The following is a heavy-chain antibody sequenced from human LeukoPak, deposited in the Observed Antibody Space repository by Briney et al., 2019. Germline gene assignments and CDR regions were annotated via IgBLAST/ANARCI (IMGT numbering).Heavy chain of an antibody. J-gene: IGHJ4*02. CDR3: ASKAVAGTGFYLR. CDR1: GGSISSYY. Sequence: SETLSLTCTVSGGSISSYYWSWIRQPPGKGLEWIGYIYYSGSTNYNPSLKSRVTISVDTSKNQFSLKLSSVTAADTAVYYCASKAVAGTGFYLRWGQGTLVTVSS. V-gene: IGHV4-59*12. D-gene: IGHD6-19*01. CDR2: IYYSGST.